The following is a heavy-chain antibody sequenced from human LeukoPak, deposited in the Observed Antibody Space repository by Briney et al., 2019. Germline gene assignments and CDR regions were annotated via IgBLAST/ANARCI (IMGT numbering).Heavy chain of an antibody. D-gene: IGHD6-13*01. CDR2: ISYDGSNK. Sequence: QPGGSLRLSCAASGFTFSSYWMSWVRQAPGKGLEWVAVISYDGSNKYYADSVKGRFTISRDNSKNTLYLQMNSLRAEDTAVYYCAKAKEDFSSSWSYNDYWGQGTLVTVSS. CDR1: GFTFSSYW. V-gene: IGHV3-30*18. J-gene: IGHJ4*02. CDR3: AKAKEDFSSSWSYNDY.